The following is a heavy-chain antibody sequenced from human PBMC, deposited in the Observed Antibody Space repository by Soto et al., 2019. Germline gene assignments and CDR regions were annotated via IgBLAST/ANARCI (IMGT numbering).Heavy chain of an antibody. J-gene: IGHJ6*02. CDR1: GGTFSSYA. D-gene: IGHD6-6*01. V-gene: IGHV1-69*06. CDR2: IIPIFGTA. CDR3: ARPYSSSSGYYYYGMDV. Sequence: QVQLVQSGAEVKKPGSSVKVSCKASGGTFSSYAISWVRQAPGQGLEWMGGIIPIFGTANYAQKFQGRVTITADNSTSTAYMELSSLRSEDTAVYYCARPYSSSSGYYYYGMDVWGQGTTVTVSS.